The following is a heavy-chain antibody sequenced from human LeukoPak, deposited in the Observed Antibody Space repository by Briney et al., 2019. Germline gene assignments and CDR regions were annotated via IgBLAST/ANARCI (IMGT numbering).Heavy chain of an antibody. CDR3: ARVPMGASYYYMDV. V-gene: IGHV4-31*03. CDR1: GRSITRGGYY. Sequence: SQTLSLTCTVSGRSITRGGYYWSWIRQHPGKGLEWIGYIYHSGSTYYSPSLKSRITISVDTSKNQFSLNLGSVTAADTAVYYCARVPMGASYYYMDVWGKGTTVTVSS. D-gene: IGHD1-26*01. CDR2: IYHSGST. J-gene: IGHJ6*03.